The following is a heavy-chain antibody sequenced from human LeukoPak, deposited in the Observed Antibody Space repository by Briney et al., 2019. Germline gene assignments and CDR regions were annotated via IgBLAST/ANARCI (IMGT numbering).Heavy chain of an antibody. D-gene: IGHD4-11*01. CDR3: ARDETTGVLHFDY. J-gene: IGHJ4*02. V-gene: IGHV3-33*01. CDR1: GFPFSSYG. Sequence: GGSLRLSCAASGFPFSSYGMHWVRQAPGKGLEWVAVMWYDGSNKYYAGSVKGRFTISRDNSENTLYLQMNSLRAEDTAVYYCARDETTGVLHFDYWGQGTLVTVSS. CDR2: MWYDGSNK.